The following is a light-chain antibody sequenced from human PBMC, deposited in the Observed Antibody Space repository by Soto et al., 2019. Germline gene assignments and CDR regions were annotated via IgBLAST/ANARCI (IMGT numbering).Light chain of an antibody. CDR1: QSISDT. Sequence: EIVMTQSPATLSVSQGGRATLSCRASQSISDTLAWYQQKPGQAPRLLISGASTRATGIPARFSGSGSGTEFTLTISCLQSSDFSVYYYRHYYNLPPLTFGRGTKVDIK. J-gene: IGKJ4*01. V-gene: IGKV3-15*01. CDR3: RHYYNLPPLT. CDR2: GAS.